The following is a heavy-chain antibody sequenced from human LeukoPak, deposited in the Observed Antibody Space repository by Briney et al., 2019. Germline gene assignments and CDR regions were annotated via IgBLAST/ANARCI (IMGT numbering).Heavy chain of an antibody. D-gene: IGHD4-17*01. CDR3: ASTGAYGDYDTYYYYYGMDV. CDR1: GYTFTGYY. CDR2: INPNSGGT. Sequence: ASGKVSCKASGYTFTGYYMHWVRQAPGQGLEWMGWINPNSGGTNYAQKFQGRVTMTRDTSISTAYMELSRLRSDDTAVYYCASTGAYGDYDTYYYYYGMDVWGQGTTVTVSS. J-gene: IGHJ6*02. V-gene: IGHV1-2*02.